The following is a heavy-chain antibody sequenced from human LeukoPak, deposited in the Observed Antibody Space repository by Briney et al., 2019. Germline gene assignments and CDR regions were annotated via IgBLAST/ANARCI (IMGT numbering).Heavy chain of an antibody. Sequence: PSETLSLTCAVYGGSFSGYYWSWIRQPPGQGLEWIGEINHSGSTNYNPSLKSRVTISVDTSKNQFSLKLSSVTAADTAVYYCARQSYYDFWSGGMYYFDYWGQGTLVTVSS. J-gene: IGHJ4*02. CDR3: ARQSYYDFWSGGMYYFDY. V-gene: IGHV4-34*01. D-gene: IGHD3-3*01. CDR2: INHSGST. CDR1: GGSFSGYY.